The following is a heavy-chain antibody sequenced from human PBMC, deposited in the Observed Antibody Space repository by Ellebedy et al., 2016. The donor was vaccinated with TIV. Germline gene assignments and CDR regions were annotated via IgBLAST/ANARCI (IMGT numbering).Heavy chain of an antibody. V-gene: IGHV1-18*01. CDR2: ISAYNGNT. J-gene: IGHJ5*02. Sequence: ASVKVSXXASGYTFTSYGISWVRQAPGQGLEWMGWISAYNGNTNYAQKLQGRVTMTTDTSTSTAYMELRSLRSDDTAVYYCARDLKRGTTVTQNWFDLWGQGTLVTVSS. CDR1: GYTFTSYG. CDR3: ARDLKRGTTVTQNWFDL. D-gene: IGHD4-17*01.